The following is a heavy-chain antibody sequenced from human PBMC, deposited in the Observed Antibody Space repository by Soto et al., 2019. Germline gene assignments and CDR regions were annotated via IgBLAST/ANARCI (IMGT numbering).Heavy chain of an antibody. CDR3: ARGPVRIAAAGTRFDY. D-gene: IGHD6-13*01. CDR2: THYRSKWYN. J-gene: IGHJ4*02. Sequence: SQTLSLTCAISGDSVSSNSAAWNWIRQSPSRGLEWLGRTHYRSKWYNDYAVSVKSRITINPDTSKNQFSLQLNSVTPEDTAVYYCARGPVRIAAAGTRFDYWGQGTLVTVSS. CDR1: GDSVSSNSAA. V-gene: IGHV6-1*01.